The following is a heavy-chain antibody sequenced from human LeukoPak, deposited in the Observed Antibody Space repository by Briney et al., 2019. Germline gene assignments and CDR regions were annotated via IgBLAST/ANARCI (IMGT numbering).Heavy chain of an antibody. J-gene: IGHJ6*03. Sequence: GASVKVSCKASGYTFTSYDINWVRQATGQGLEWMGIINPSGGSTSYAQKFQGRVTMTRDMSTSTVYMELSSLRSEDTAVYYCARDSYGGNLGAVYYMDVWGKGTTVTVSS. CDR3: ARDSYGGNLGAVYYMDV. V-gene: IGHV1-46*01. CDR1: GYTFTSYD. D-gene: IGHD4-23*01. CDR2: INPSGGST.